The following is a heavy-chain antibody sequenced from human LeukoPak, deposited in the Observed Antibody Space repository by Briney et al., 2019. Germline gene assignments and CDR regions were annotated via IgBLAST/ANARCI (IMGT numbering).Heavy chain of an antibody. CDR2: IYSSGST. CDR3: ARGSSGWFSIDY. D-gene: IGHD6-19*01. V-gene: IGHV4-4*07. Sequence: SETLSLTCIVSGGSISNYYWSWIRQAAGKGLEWIGRIYSSGSTNYTPSLKSRVTMSVDTSKNQFSLNLNSLTAADTAVYYCARGSSGWFSIDYWGQGILVTVFS. J-gene: IGHJ4*02. CDR1: GGSISNYY.